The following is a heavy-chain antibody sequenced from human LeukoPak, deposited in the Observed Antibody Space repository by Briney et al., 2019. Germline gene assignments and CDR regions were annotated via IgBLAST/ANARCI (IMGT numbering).Heavy chain of an antibody. Sequence: ASVKVSCKASGYTFTDYYMHWVRQAPGQGLEWMGIINPSGGSTSYAQKFQGRVTMTRDMSTSTVYMELSSLRSGDTAVYYCARDGLMITFGGVIVNSRYYYMDVWGKGTTVTVSS. J-gene: IGHJ6*03. CDR2: INPSGGST. CDR1: GYTFTDYY. D-gene: IGHD3-16*02. CDR3: ARDGLMITFGGVIVNSRYYYMDV. V-gene: IGHV1-46*01.